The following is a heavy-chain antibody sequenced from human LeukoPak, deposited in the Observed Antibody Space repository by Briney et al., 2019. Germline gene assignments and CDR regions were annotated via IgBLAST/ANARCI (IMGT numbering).Heavy chain of an antibody. CDR1: GGSISSHY. D-gene: IGHD6-13*01. CDR3: ARGGGSSWYHNGFDP. CDR2: IYYSGST. Sequence: PSETLSLTCTVSGGSISSHYWSWLRQPPGKGLEWIGYIYYSGSTNYNPSLKSRVTISVDTSKNQFSLKLSSVTAADTAVYYCARGGGSSWYHNGFDPWGQGTLVTVSS. J-gene: IGHJ5*02. V-gene: IGHV4-59*11.